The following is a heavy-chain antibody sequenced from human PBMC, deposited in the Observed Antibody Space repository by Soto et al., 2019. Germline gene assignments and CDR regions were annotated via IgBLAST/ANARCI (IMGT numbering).Heavy chain of an antibody. D-gene: IGHD1-26*01. V-gene: IGHV3-23*01. CDR2: ISGSGGST. Sequence: EVQLLESGGGLVQPGGSLRLSCTASGFTFGTYGMNWVRQAPGKGLEWVSGISGSGGSTYYADSVKGRFTISRDNSKNTLYLQMNSLGVEDTAVYYCARDVVGATTAWGQGTLVTVSS. J-gene: IGHJ5*02. CDR3: ARDVVGATTA. CDR1: GFTFGTYG.